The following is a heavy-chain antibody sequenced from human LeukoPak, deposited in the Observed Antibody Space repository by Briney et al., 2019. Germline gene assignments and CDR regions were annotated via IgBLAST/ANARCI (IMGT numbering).Heavy chain of an antibody. J-gene: IGHJ5*02. CDR1: GYTFTSYG. Sequence: ASVKVSCEASGYTFTSYGISWVRQAPGQGLEWMGWISVYSGNTTYAQNVQGRVTMTTDTSTSTAYMELRSLRFDDTAVYYCARGSLFGRVGWFDPWGQGTLVTVSS. CDR3: ARGSLFGRVGWFDP. D-gene: IGHD3-3*01. V-gene: IGHV1-18*01. CDR2: ISVYSGNT.